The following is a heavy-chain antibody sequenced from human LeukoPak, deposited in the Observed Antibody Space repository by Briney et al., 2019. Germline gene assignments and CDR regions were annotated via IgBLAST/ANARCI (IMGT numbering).Heavy chain of an antibody. J-gene: IGHJ4*02. CDR2: IYPGDSDT. CDR3: ARRTSTMGDY. Sequence: GESLKSSCKASGYTFTSYWIGWVRQMPGKGLEWMGIIYPGDSDTTYSPSFQGQVTISADNSISTAYLQWSSLKASDTAMYYCARRTSTMGDYWGQGTLVTVSS. CDR1: GYTFTSYW. D-gene: IGHD5-24*01. V-gene: IGHV5-51*01.